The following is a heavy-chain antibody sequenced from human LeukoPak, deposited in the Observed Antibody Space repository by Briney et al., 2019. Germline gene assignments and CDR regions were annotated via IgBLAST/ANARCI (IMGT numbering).Heavy chain of an antibody. Sequence: PGGSLRLSCAASGFTFSSYAMHWVRQAPGKGLEWVAVISYDGSNKFYADSVKGRFTISRDDYKGTLYLQMNRLRVEDTAVYYCARDSYSSGWDYFEYWGRGTRVSVSS. J-gene: IGHJ4*02. D-gene: IGHD6-19*01. CDR2: ISYDGSNK. CDR1: GFTFSSYA. V-gene: IGHV3-30-3*01. CDR3: ARDSYSSGWDYFEY.